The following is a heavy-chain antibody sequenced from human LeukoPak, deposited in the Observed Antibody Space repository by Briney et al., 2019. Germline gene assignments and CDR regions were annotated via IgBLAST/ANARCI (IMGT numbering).Heavy chain of an antibody. Sequence: GGSLRLSCTASGFTFTNFWMSWVRQAPGMGLAWVATINQDGSETYFVDSVKGRFTISRDNAKNSLYLQMHSLRADDTAVYYCAELGITMIGGVWGKGTTVTISS. CDR2: INQDGSET. J-gene: IGHJ6*04. D-gene: IGHD3-10*02. CDR3: AELGITMIGGV. CDR1: GFTFTNFW. V-gene: IGHV3-7*01.